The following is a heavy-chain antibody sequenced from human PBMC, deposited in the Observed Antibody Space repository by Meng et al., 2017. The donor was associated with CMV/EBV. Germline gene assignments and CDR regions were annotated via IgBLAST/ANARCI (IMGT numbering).Heavy chain of an antibody. J-gene: IGHJ6*02. CDR1: GFTFSSYW. V-gene: IGHV3-74*01. CDR2: INSDGSST. Sequence: GESLKISCAASGFTFSSYWMHWVRQAPGKGLVWVSRINSDGSSTSYADSVKGRFTISRDNAKNTLYLQMNSLRAEDTAVYYCARESDYGMDVWGQGNAGHRLL. CDR3: ARESDYGMDV.